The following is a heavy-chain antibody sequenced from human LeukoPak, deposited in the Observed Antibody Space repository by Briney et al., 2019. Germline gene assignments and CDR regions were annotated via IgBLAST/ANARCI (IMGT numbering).Heavy chain of an antibody. CDR2: VSGNNGNT. CDR3: ARDSYHSGTNWYDVFDV. V-gene: IGHV1-18*01. D-gene: IGHD1-1*01. CDR1: GYTFTTYG. J-gene: IGHJ3*01. Sequence: ASVKVSCKASGYTFTTYGISWVRQAPGQGLDWMGWVSGNNGNTNYAQKLQGRVTMTTDTSTNTAYMELRSLRSDDTAVYYCARDSYHSGTNWYDVFDVWGQGTMVTVSS.